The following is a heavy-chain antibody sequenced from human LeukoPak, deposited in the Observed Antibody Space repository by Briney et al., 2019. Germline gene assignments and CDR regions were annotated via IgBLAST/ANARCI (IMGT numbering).Heavy chain of an antibody. Sequence: PGRSLRLSCAASGFTFSSYGMHWVRQAPGKGLEWVAVISYDGSNKYYADSVKGRFTISRDNSKNTLYLQMNSLRAEDTAVYYCAKDDRRYCSGGSCYDLGYWGQGTLATVSS. CDR1: GFTFSSYG. V-gene: IGHV3-30*18. D-gene: IGHD2-15*01. CDR2: ISYDGSNK. CDR3: AKDDRRYCSGGSCYDLGY. J-gene: IGHJ4*02.